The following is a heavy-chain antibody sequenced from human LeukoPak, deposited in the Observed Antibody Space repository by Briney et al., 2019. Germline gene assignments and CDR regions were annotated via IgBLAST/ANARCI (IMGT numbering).Heavy chain of an antibody. Sequence: QPGGSLRLSCAASGFTFSSYAMHWVRQAPGEGLEWVAVISYDGSNKYYADSVKGRFTISRDNSKNTLYLQMNSLRAEDTAVYYCASLTVVTPFDYWGQGTLVTVSS. D-gene: IGHD4-23*01. J-gene: IGHJ4*02. CDR3: ASLTVVTPFDY. V-gene: IGHV3-30-3*01. CDR2: ISYDGSNK. CDR1: GFTFSSYA.